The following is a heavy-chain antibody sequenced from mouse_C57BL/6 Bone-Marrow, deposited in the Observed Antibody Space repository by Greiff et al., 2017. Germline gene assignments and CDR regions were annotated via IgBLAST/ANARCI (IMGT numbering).Heavy chain of an antibody. D-gene: IGHD2-1*01. CDR1: GYTFTSYW. CDR3: AKFYYGNSYYFDY. V-gene: IGHV1-64*01. J-gene: IGHJ2*01. Sequence: QVQLKQSGAELVKPGASVKLSCKASGYTFTSYWMHWVKQRPGQGLEWIGMIHPNSGSTNYNEKFKSKATLTVDKSSSTAYMQLSSLTSEDSAVYYCAKFYYGNSYYFDYWGQGTTLTVSS. CDR2: IHPNSGST.